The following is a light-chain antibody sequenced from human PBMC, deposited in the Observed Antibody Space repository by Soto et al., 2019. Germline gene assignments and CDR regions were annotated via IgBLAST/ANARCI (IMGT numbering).Light chain of an antibody. CDR1: QSVSRF. V-gene: IGKV3-11*01. J-gene: IGKJ2*01. CDR2: DAS. CDR3: QQRSTWPHT. Sequence: EIVLTQSPAPLSLSPGERATLSCRASQSVSRFLAWFQQRPGQAPRLLIYDASNRASGVPARFSGSGSGTDFTLTISSLEPEDFAVYYCQQRSTWPHTFGQGTKLEI.